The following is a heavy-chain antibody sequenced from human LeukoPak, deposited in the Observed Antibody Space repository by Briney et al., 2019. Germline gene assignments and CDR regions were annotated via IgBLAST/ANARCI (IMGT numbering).Heavy chain of an antibody. CDR2: INPNNGGT. Sequence: ASVKVSCKASGYTFTGYYMHWVRQARGQGLEWMGWINPNNGGTNVGQKFQGRVTMTRDTSISTDYMELSRLRSNDTAVYYCARDSGYYYDSSGYYRKGPFDYWGQGTLVTVSS. J-gene: IGHJ4*02. D-gene: IGHD3-22*01. CDR3: ARDSGYYYDSSGYYRKGPFDY. V-gene: IGHV1-2*02. CDR1: GYTFTGYY.